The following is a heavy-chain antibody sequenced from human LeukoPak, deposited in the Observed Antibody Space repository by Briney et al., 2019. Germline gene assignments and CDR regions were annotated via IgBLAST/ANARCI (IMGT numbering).Heavy chain of an antibody. J-gene: IGHJ4*02. CDR2: IYYSGST. Sequence: SETLSLTCTVSGGSISSYYWSWIRQPPGKGLEWIGYIYYSGSTYYNPSLKSRVTISVDTSKNQFSLKLSSVTAADTAVYYCARAMNCGGDCYSALDYWGQGTLVTVSS. CDR3: ARAMNCGGDCYSALDY. V-gene: IGHV4-59*12. CDR1: GGSISSYY. D-gene: IGHD2-21*02.